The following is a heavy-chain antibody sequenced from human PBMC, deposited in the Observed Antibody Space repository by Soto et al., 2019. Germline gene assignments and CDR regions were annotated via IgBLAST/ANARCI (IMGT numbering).Heavy chain of an antibody. CDR3: ARSHGSSYSSTRYAFDI. V-gene: IGHV4-39*01. CDR1: GASISSSTYY. D-gene: IGHD6-13*01. Sequence: SETLSLTCTVSGASISSSTYYWGWIRQPPGKGLEWIGSIYYGGSTYSNPSLQSRVNISVDTSKNQFSLKLSSVTAADTAVYYCARSHGSSYSSTRYAFDIWGQGTMVTVSS. CDR2: IYYGGST. J-gene: IGHJ3*02.